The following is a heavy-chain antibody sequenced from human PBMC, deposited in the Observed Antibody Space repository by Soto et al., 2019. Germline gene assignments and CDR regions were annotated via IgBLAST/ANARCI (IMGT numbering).Heavy chain of an antibody. CDR1: GGSINNYY. CDR3: ARGFSRQRFDP. V-gene: IGHV4-59*01. Sequence: SETLSLTCTVSGGSINNYYWSWIRQPPGRGLEWIGYIYNSGNTNYNPSLQSRVTISLDTSKSQFSLRLTSVTAADTAIYYCARGFSRQRFDPWGPGTLVTVSS. J-gene: IGHJ5*02. CDR2: IYNSGNT.